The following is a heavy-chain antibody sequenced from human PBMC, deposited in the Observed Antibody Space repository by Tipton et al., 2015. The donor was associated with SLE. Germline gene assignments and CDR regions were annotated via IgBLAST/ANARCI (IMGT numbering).Heavy chain of an antibody. V-gene: IGHV4-59*11. Sequence: LRLSCTVSGGSISSHYWSWIRQPPGKRLGWIGHVHSSGSTFYNPSLKSRVSISMDTSKNQVSLRMTSVTAADTAVYYCATSGYDFLSWFDPWGQGTPVTVSS. J-gene: IGHJ5*02. CDR2: VHSSGST. CDR3: ATSGYDFLSWFDP. CDR1: GGSISSHY. D-gene: IGHD5-12*01.